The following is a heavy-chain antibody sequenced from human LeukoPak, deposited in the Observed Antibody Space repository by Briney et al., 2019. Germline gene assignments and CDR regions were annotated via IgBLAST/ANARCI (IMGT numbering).Heavy chain of an antibody. CDR2: ISGSGGNT. CDR3: AGSDSKWLVLYYYMDV. V-gene: IGHV3-23*01. CDR1: GFTFSSYA. Sequence: GGSLRLSCAVSGFTFSSYAMTWVRQAPGKGLEWVSAISGSGGNTYYAGSVKGRFTISRDNSKNTLYLQINRLRAEDTAVYYCAGSDSKWLVLYYYMDVWGKGTTVTVSS. D-gene: IGHD6-19*01. J-gene: IGHJ6*03.